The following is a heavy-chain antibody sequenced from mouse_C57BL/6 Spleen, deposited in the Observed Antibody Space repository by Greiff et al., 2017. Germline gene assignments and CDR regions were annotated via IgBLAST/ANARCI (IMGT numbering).Heavy chain of an antibody. J-gene: IGHJ3*01. CDR2: ISYDGSN. CDR3: ARGGIYYDYDRGFAY. V-gene: IGHV3-6*01. Sequence: DVQLVESGPGLVKPSQSLSLTCSVTGYSITSGYYWNWIRQFPGNKLEWMGYISYDGSNNYNPSLKNRISITRDKSKNQFFLKLNSVTTEDTATYYCARGGIYYDYDRGFAYWGQGTLVTVSA. CDR1: GYSITSGYY. D-gene: IGHD2-4*01.